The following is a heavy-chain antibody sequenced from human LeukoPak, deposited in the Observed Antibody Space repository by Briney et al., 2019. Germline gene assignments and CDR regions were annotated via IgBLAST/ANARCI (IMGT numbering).Heavy chain of an antibody. V-gene: IGHV3-7*01. Sequence: SGGSLRLSCAASGFTFSSYAMSWVRQAPGKGLEWVANIKQDGSEKYYVDSVKGRFTISRDNAKNSLYLQMNSLRVEDTAVYYCARVLGFGELFPLGYWGQGTLVTVSS. CDR2: IKQDGSEK. CDR3: ARVLGFGELFPLGY. J-gene: IGHJ4*02. D-gene: IGHD3-10*01. CDR1: GFTFSSYA.